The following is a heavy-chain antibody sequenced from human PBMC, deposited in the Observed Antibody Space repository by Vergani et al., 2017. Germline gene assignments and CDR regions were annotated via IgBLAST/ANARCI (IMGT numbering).Heavy chain of an antibody. CDR2: IYSGGST. J-gene: IGHJ6*03. Sequence: EVQLVESGGGLVQPGGSLRLSCAASGFTVSSNYMSWVRQAPGKGLEWVSVIYSGGSTYYADSVKGRFTISRDNSKNTLYLQMNSLRSEDTAAYYCAREHQGRAAGKYYYYYYMDVWGKGTTVTVSS. V-gene: IGHV3-66*02. CDR1: GFTVSSNY. CDR3: AREHQGRAAGKYYYYYYMDV. D-gene: IGHD6-13*01.